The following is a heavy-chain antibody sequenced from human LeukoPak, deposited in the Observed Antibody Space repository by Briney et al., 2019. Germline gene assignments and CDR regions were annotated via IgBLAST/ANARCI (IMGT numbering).Heavy chain of an antibody. D-gene: IGHD3-22*01. Sequence: GASVKVSCKASGYTFTSYYMHWVRQAPGQGLEWMGIINPSGGSTSYAQKFQGRVTMTRDMSTSTVYMELSSLRSEDTAVYYCARGRISSGYYYVLGYWGQGTLVTVSS. CDR3: ARGRISSGYYYVLGY. CDR2: INPSGGST. CDR1: GYTFTSYY. V-gene: IGHV1-46*01. J-gene: IGHJ4*02.